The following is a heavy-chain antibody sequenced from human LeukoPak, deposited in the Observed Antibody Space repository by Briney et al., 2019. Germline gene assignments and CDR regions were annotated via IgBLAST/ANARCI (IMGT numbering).Heavy chain of an antibody. D-gene: IGHD3-9*01. CDR1: GFTFSHHN. CDR2: ISSSGNTI. CDR3: ARATSYYDILTGWVWFDP. Sequence: PGGSLRLSCAASGFTFSHHNMNWVRQVPGKGLESVSYISSSGNTIYYADSVKGRFTISRDNAHGSLYLQMNSLRAEDTAVYYCARATSYYDILTGWVWFDPWGQGTLVTVSS. V-gene: IGHV3-48*01. J-gene: IGHJ5*02.